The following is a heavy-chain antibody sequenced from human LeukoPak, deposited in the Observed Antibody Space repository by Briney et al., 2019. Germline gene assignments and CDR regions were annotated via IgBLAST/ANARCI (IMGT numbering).Heavy chain of an antibody. CDR2: INTDGSST. CDR1: GFTFSSYW. CDR3: AKEYGEWRGKQKAQGSFDY. D-gene: IGHD7-27*01. V-gene: IGHV3-74*01. J-gene: IGHJ4*02. Sequence: TGGSLRLSCAASGFTFSSYWMHWVRQAPGKGLVWVSRINTDGSSTSYADSVKGRFTISRDNAKNTLYLQMNSLRAEDTALYYCAKEYGEWRGKQKAQGSFDYWGQGTLVTVSS.